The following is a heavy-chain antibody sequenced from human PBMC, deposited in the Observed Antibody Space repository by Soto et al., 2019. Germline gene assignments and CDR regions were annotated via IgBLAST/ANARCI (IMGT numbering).Heavy chain of an antibody. J-gene: IGHJ4*02. CDR2: INAGNGNT. CDR1: GYTFTSYA. CDR3: EVQRDLAAAGTRLDY. D-gene: IGHD6-13*01. V-gene: IGHV1-3*05. Sequence: QVQLVQSGAEEKKPGASVKVSCKASGYTFTSYAMHWVRQAPGQRLEWMGWINAGNGNTKYSQKFQGRVTITRDTSASTAYMELSSLRSADTAVYYCEVQRDLAAAGTRLDYWGQGTLVTVSS.